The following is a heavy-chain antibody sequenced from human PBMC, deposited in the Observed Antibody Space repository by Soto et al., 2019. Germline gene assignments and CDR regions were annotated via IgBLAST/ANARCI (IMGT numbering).Heavy chain of an antibody. J-gene: IGHJ4*02. V-gene: IGHV1-69*04. CDR3: ARDYSGWYY. CDR1: GGTFSSYT. D-gene: IGHD6-19*01. Sequence: SVKVSCEASGGTFSSYTISWVRQAPGQGLEWMGRIIPILGIANYADSVKGRFTISRDNAKNSLYLQMNSLRAEDTAVYYCARDYSGWYYWGQGTLVTVSS. CDR2: IIPILGIA.